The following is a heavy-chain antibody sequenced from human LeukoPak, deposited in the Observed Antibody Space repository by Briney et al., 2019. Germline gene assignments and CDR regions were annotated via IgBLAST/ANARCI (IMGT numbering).Heavy chain of an antibody. D-gene: IGHD5-18*01. J-gene: IGHJ4*02. V-gene: IGHV3-30*18. CDR2: ISYDGSNK. CDR3: AKDLGYGLIDY. Sequence: GGSLRLSCAASGFTFSSYAMSWVRQAPGKGLEWVAVISYDGSNKYYADSVKGRFTISRDSSKNTLYLQMNSLRAEDTAVYYCAKDLGYGLIDYWGQGTLVTVSS. CDR1: GFTFSSYA.